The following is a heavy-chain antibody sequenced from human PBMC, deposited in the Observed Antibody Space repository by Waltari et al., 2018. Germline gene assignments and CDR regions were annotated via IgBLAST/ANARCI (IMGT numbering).Heavy chain of an antibody. CDR1: GFTFIIDA. D-gene: IGHD3-3*01. CDR2: INGSGDNT. Sequence: EVQLLESGGGLVQPGGSLTLSCTASGFTFIIDAMNWGRQAPGKGLEWVSGINGSGDNTYYADSVRGRFTISRDNSENTVYLQMNSLRAEDTAVYYCARADFWSGYLFDFWGQGTLVTVSS. J-gene: IGHJ4*02. V-gene: IGHV3-23*01. CDR3: ARADFWSGYLFDF.